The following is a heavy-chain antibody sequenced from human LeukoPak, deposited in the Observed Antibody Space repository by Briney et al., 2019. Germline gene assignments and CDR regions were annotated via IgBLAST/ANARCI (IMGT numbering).Heavy chain of an antibody. CDR2: IYYSGST. CDR1: GGSISRSKYY. V-gene: IGHV4-39*07. J-gene: IGHJ4*02. D-gene: IGHD6-6*01. CDR3: ARDPISSSYSDY. Sequence: SETLSLTCTVSGGSISRSKYYWGWIRQPPGKGLEWIASIYYSGSTYYSPSLKSRVTISVDSSKNQFSLKLNSVTAADTAVYYCARDPISSSYSDYWGQGTLVTVSS.